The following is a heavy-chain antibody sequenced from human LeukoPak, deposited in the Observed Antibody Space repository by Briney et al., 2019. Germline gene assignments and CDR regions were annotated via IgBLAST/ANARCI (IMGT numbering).Heavy chain of an antibody. CDR2: INHSGST. V-gene: IGHV4-34*01. CDR3: ARGGDYPPDY. Sequence: SETLSLTCAVYGGSFSGYYWSWIRQPPGKGLEWIGEINHSGSTNYNPSLKSRVTISVDTSKNQFSLKLSSVTAADTAVYYCARGGDYPPDYWGQGTLVTVSS. CDR1: GGSFSGYY. D-gene: IGHD4-17*01. J-gene: IGHJ4*02.